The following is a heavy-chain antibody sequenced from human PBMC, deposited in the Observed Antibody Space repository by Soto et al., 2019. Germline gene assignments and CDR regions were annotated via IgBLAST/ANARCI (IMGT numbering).Heavy chain of an antibody. V-gene: IGHV1-69*13. CDR3: AREGGYCTNGVCYSTYGMDV. CDR2: IIPIFGTA. J-gene: IGHJ6*02. D-gene: IGHD2-8*01. CDR1: GGTFSIYA. Sequence: AVKVSCKASGGTFSIYAISGVVQSPLQWRDWMGGIIPIFGTANYAQKFQGRVTITADESTSTAYMELSSLRSEDTAVYYCAREGGYCTNGVCYSTYGMDVWGQGTTVTVSS.